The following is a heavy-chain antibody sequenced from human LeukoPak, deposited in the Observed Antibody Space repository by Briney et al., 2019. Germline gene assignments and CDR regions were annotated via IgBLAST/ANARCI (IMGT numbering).Heavy chain of an antibody. Sequence: GGSLRLSCAASGFTFSSYAMSWVRQAPGKGLEWVSAISGSGGSTYYADSVKGRFTTSRDNSKNTLYLQMNSLRAEDTAVYYCAKAPNIVVVVAATDYYYMDVWGKGTTVTVSS. CDR2: ISGSGGST. D-gene: IGHD2-15*01. V-gene: IGHV3-23*01. J-gene: IGHJ6*03. CDR1: GFTFSSYA. CDR3: AKAPNIVVVVAATDYYYMDV.